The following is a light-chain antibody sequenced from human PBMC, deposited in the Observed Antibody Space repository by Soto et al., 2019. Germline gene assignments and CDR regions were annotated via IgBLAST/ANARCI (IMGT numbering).Light chain of an antibody. J-gene: IGLJ2*01. Sequence: QSVLTQPPSVSGAPGQRVTISCTGSSSNIGAGYDVHWYQQLPGTAPKLLIYGNSNRPSGVPDRFSGSKSGTSASLAITGLQAAVEADYRGQSDGRSLSGNVVFGGGTKLTV. CDR2: GNS. V-gene: IGLV1-40*01. CDR3: QSDGRSLSGNVV. CDR1: SSNIGAGYD.